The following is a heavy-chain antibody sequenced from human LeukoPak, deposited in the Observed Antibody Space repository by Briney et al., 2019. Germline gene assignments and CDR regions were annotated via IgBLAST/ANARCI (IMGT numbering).Heavy chain of an antibody. CDR1: GFTFSSSG. D-gene: IGHD5-12*01. J-gene: IGHJ4*02. V-gene: IGHV3-30*02. Sequence: GGSLRLSCAASGFTFSSSGMHLVRQAPGKGLEWVAFMSYDGSNRYYADSVKGRFTISRDNSKNTLYLQMNSLRAEDTAVYYCAKETRGSYSDYWGQGTLVTVSS. CDR2: MSYDGSNR. CDR3: AKETRGSYSDY.